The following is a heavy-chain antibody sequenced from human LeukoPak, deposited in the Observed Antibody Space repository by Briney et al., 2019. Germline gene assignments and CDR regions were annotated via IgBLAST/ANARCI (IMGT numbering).Heavy chain of an antibody. Sequence: ASVKVSRKASGYTFTSYDINWVRQATGQGLEWMGWMNPNSGNTGYAQKFQGRVTITRNTSISTAYMELSSLRSEDTAVYYCARGIAAAGTIDYWGQGTLVTVSS. CDR2: MNPNSGNT. CDR3: ARGIAAAGTIDY. CDR1: GYTFTSYD. J-gene: IGHJ4*02. D-gene: IGHD6-13*01. V-gene: IGHV1-8*03.